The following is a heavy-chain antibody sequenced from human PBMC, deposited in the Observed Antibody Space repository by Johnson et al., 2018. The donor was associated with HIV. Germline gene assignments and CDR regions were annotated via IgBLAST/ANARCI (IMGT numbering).Heavy chain of an antibody. V-gene: IGHV3-20*04. CDR1: GFTFDDYA. Sequence: VQLVESGGGLVQPGRSLRLSCAASGFTFDDYAMSWVRQVPGKGLEWVSGINWNGGSTNYAASVKGRFVISRDNARNSLYLQMNGLTVEDTALYFCARDPTTQDSRLTGDFGAFDIWGQGTMVTVSS. D-gene: IGHD7-27*01. CDR2: INWNGGST. J-gene: IGHJ3*02. CDR3: ARDPTTQDSRLTGDFGAFDI.